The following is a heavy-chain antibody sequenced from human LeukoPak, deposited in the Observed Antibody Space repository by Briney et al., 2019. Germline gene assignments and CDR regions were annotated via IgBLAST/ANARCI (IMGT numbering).Heavy chain of an antibody. Sequence: SETLSLTCTVSGGSISSGGYYWSWIRQHPGKGLEWIGYIYYSGSTYYNPSLKSRVTISVDTSKNQFSLKLSSVTAADTAVYCCARQKRPYSSSWILQHWGQGTLVTVSS. J-gene: IGHJ1*01. CDR1: GGSISSGGYY. V-gene: IGHV4-31*03. CDR3: ARQKRPYSSSWILQH. CDR2: IYYSGST. D-gene: IGHD6-13*01.